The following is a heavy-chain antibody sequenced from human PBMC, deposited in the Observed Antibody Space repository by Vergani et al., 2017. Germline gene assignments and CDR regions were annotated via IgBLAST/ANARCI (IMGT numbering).Heavy chain of an antibody. Sequence: QVQLQESGPGLVKPPGTLSLTCAVSGGSISSSNWWSWVRQPPGKGLEWIGEIYHSGSTNYNPSLKSRVTISVDTSKNQFSLQLNSVTPEDTAVYYCARDPYSSSWLGSRYGMDVWGKGTTVTVSS. V-gene: IGHV4-4*03. CDR3: ARDPYSSSWLGSRYGMDV. CDR2: IYHSGST. CDR1: GGSISSSNW. D-gene: IGHD6-13*01. J-gene: IGHJ6*04.